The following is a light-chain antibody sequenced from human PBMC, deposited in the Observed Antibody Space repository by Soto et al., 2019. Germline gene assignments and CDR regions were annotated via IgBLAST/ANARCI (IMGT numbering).Light chain of an antibody. CDR1: QGISSW. Sequence: DIQMTQSPSSVSASVGDRVTITCRASQGISSWLARYQQKPGKAPKLLIYAASSLQSGVPSRFSGSGSGTDFTLTISSLQPEDVAIYYCQNHNSAPITFGQGTRLEIK. V-gene: IGKV1-12*01. CDR3: QNHNSAPIT. J-gene: IGKJ5*01. CDR2: AAS.